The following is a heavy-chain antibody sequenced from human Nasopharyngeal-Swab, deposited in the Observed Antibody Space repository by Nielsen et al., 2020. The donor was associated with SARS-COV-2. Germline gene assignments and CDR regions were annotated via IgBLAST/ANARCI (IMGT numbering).Heavy chain of an antibody. J-gene: IGHJ6*03. CDR3: ARDPLGYMDV. CDR1: GGSISSYY. CDR2: ISYSGST. Sequence: GSLRLSCTVSGGSISSYYWSWIRQPPGKGLEWIGNISYSGSTNYNPSLKSRVTISVDTSKNQFSLKVNSVTAADTAVYYCARDPLGYMDVWGKGTTVTVSS. D-gene: IGHD7-27*01. V-gene: IGHV4-59*01.